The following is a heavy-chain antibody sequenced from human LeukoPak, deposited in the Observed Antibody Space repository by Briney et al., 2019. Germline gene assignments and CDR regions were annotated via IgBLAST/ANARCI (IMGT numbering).Heavy chain of an antibody. CDR2: ISYDGSSE. D-gene: IGHD4-17*01. CDR1: GFTFTDHP. V-gene: IGHV3-30*18. Sequence: GGSLRLSCVASGFTFTDHPMNWVRQAPGKGLEWVALISYDGSSEYYAGSVKGRFTISRDNSKITVYLQMNSLKAEDTAVYYCAKELYNYGDYGAEGLDVGGQGTTVTVS. J-gene: IGHJ6*02. CDR3: AKELYNYGDYGAEGLDV.